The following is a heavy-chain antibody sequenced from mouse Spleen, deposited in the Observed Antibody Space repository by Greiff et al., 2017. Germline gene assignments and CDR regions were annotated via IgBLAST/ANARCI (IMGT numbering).Heavy chain of an antibody. J-gene: IGHJ4*01. CDR2: IYPRSGNT. D-gene: IGHD1-1*01. Sequence: VMLVESGAELARPGASVKLSCKASGYTFTSYGISWVKQRTGQGLEWIGEIYPRSGNTYYNEKFKGKATLTADKSSSTAYMELRSLTSEDSAVYFCARPHYYGSSYRGDYWGQGTSVTVSS. CDR1: GYTFTSYG. V-gene: IGHV1-81*01. CDR3: ARPHYYGSSYRGDY.